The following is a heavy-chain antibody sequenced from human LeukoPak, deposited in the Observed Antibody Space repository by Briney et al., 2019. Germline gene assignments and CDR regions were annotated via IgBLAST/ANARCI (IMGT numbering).Heavy chain of an antibody. CDR2: IYYSGST. Sequence: PSETLSLTCTVSGGSISSGGYYWSWIRQHPGKGLEWIGYIYYSGSTYYNPSLKSRVTISVDTSKNQSSLKLSSVTAADTAVYYCASSTTVTPYYFDYWGQGTLVTVSS. CDR3: ASSTTVTPYYFDY. D-gene: IGHD4-17*01. V-gene: IGHV4-31*03. CDR1: GGSISSGGYY. J-gene: IGHJ4*02.